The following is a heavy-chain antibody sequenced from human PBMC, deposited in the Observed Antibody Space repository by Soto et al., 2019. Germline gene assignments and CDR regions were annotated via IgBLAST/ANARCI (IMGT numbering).Heavy chain of an antibody. CDR2: VFSNDEK. D-gene: IGHD3-3*01. J-gene: IGHJ4*02. CDR1: GFSLSNARMG. Sequence: QVTLKESGPVLSKPTETLTLTCTVSGFSLSNARMGVSWIRQPPGKALEWLAHVFSNDEKSYSPSLNSRLTIPMDNSKSQLILTITNMDPVDTATYSCARTSRITIFGVVIPCFYYWGQGTLVTVSA. CDR3: ARTSRITIFGVVIPCFYY. V-gene: IGHV2-26*01.